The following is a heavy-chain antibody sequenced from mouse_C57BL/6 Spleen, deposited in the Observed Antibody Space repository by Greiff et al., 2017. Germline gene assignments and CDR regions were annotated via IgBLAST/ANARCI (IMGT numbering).Heavy chain of an antibody. CDR1: GYTFTDYN. D-gene: IGHD1-1*01. J-gene: IGHJ3*01. V-gene: IGHV1-18*01. CDR2: INPNNGGT. Sequence: EVQLQQSGPELVKPGASVKIPCKASGYTFTDYNMDWVKQSHGKSLEWIGDINPNNGGTIYNQKFKGKATLTVDKSSSPAYMELRSLTSEDTAVYYCARSGSSFPAWFAYWGQGTLVTVSA. CDR3: ARSGSSFPAWFAY.